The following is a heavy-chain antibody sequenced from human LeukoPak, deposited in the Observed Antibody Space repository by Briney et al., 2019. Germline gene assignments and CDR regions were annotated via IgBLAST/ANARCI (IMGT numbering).Heavy chain of an antibody. J-gene: IGHJ5*02. CDR2: TYSGGST. Sequence: PGGSLRLSCAASGFTVSSNYMSWVRQAPGKGLEGVSVTYSGGSTYYADSVKGRFTISRDNSKNTLYLHMNSLRAEDTAVYYCARDLRARYYYDSSGYSNWFDPWGQGTLVTVSS. V-gene: IGHV3-66*02. CDR3: ARDLRARYYYDSSGYSNWFDP. CDR1: GFTVSSNY. D-gene: IGHD3-22*01.